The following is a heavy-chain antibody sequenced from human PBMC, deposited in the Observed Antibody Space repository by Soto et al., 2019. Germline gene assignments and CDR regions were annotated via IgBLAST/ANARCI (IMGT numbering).Heavy chain of an antibody. D-gene: IGHD6-19*01. Sequence: ASVKVSCKASGYTFTSYAMHWVRQAPGQRLEWMGWINAGNGNTKYSQKFQGRVTITRDTSASTAYMELSSLRSEDTAVYYCARENGYSSGWSEYYYYGMDVWGQGTTDIVSS. J-gene: IGHJ6*02. CDR1: GYTFTSYA. CDR2: INAGNGNT. V-gene: IGHV1-3*01. CDR3: ARENGYSSGWSEYYYYGMDV.